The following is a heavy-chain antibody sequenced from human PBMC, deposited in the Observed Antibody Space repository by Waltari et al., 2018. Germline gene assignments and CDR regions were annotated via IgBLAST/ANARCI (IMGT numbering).Heavy chain of an antibody. V-gene: IGHV3-9*03. J-gene: IGHJ4*02. CDR1: GFTFDDYA. D-gene: IGHD6-19*01. Sequence: EVQLVESGGGLVQPGRSLRLSCAASGFTFDDYAMHWVRQAPGKGLEWFSGISWNSCSIGYADSLKGRFTISRDNAKNSLYLQMNSLRAEDMALYYCAKSVGIAVAGPGANYFDYWGQGTLVTVSS. CDR3: AKSVGIAVAGPGANYFDY. CDR2: ISWNSCSI.